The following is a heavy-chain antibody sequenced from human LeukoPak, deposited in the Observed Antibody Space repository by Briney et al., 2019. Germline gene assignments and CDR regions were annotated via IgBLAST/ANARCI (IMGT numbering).Heavy chain of an antibody. Sequence: GGSLRLSCAASGFTFSSYGMHWVRQAPGKGLEWVAVISYDGSNKYYADSVKGRFTISRDNSKNTLYLQMNSLRAEDTAVYYCAKSFAGAVAGTGEPREDYWGQGTLVTVSS. J-gene: IGHJ4*02. CDR2: ISYDGSNK. CDR1: GFTFSSYG. D-gene: IGHD6-19*01. CDR3: AKSFAGAVAGTGEPREDY. V-gene: IGHV3-30*18.